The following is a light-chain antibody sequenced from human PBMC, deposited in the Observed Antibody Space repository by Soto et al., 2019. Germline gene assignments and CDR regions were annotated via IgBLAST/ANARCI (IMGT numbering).Light chain of an antibody. V-gene: IGLV1-44*01. CDR2: SNN. Sequence: QSVLTQPPSASGTPGQRVTISCSGSSSNIGSNAVNWYQQFPGTAPKLLIYSNNQRPSGVPDRFSGSKSGTSASLAISGLQSEDEADYYCAVWDDSPTGWVFGGGTKLTVL. CDR3: AVWDDSPTGWV. CDR1: SSNIGSNA. J-gene: IGLJ3*02.